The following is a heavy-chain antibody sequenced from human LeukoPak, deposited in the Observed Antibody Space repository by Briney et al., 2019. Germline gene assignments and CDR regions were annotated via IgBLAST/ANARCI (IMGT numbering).Heavy chain of an antibody. CDR1: GGSFSGYY. CDR2: INHSGST. V-gene: IGHV4-34*01. CDR3: XXXRXRGELLLSHFDY. J-gene: IGHJ4*02. D-gene: IGHD3-10*01. Sequence: PSETLSLTCAVYGGSFSGYYWSWIRQPPGKGLEWIGEINHSGSTNYNPSLKSRVTISVDTSKNQFSLKLSSVTAADTAVYYCXXXRXRGELLLSHFDYWGQGTLVTVSS.